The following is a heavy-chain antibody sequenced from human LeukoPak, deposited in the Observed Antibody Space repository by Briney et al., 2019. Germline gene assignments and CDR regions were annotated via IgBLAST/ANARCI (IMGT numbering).Heavy chain of an antibody. D-gene: IGHD3-22*01. CDR1: GFTFSSYA. CDR3: ARGRGLGSGYYYYYYDN. V-gene: IGHV3-33*08. CDR2: IWYDGSDK. J-gene: IGHJ4*02. Sequence: HPGGSLRLSCAASGFTFSSYAMSWVRQAPGKGLEWVAVIWYDGSDKYYADSVKGRFTISRDNSKSTLYLEMNSLRAEDTAVYYCARGRGLGSGYYYYYYDNWGQGTLVTVSS.